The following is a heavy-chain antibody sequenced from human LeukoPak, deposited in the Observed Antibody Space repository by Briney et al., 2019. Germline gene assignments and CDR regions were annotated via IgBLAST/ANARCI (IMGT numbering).Heavy chain of an antibody. CDR2: ISSSSSYI. D-gene: IGHD3-3*01. Sequence: GGSLRLSCAASGFTFSSHSMNWVRQAPGKGLEWVSSISSSSSYIYYADSVKGRFTISRDNAKNSLYLQMNSLRAEDTAVYYCARARSGYCGMDVWGQGTTVTVSS. CDR3: ARARSGYCGMDV. J-gene: IGHJ6*02. V-gene: IGHV3-21*01. CDR1: GFTFSSHS.